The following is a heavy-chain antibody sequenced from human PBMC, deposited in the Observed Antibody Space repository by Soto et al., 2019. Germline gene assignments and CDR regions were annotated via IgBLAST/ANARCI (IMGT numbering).Heavy chain of an antibody. CDR1: GGSVSSGSYY. D-gene: IGHD6-19*01. CDR2: IYYSGST. Sequence: SETLSLTCTVSGGSVSSGSYYWSWILQPPGKGLEWIGYIYYSGSTNYNPSLKSRVTISVDTSKNQFSLKLSSVTAADTAVYYCARENIAVAGSSFDYWGQGTLVTVSS. CDR3: ARENIAVAGSSFDY. V-gene: IGHV4-61*01. J-gene: IGHJ4*02.